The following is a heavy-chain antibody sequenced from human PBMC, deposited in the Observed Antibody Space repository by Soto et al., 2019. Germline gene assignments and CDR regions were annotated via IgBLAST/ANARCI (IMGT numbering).Heavy chain of an antibody. Sequence: QVQLVPSGAEVKKPGSSVKVSCKASGGTFSSYTISWVRQAPGQGHEWMGRIIPILGIANYSQKFQGRVTITAYKSTSTAYMELRSLRSEDTAVYYCATLSTVDCNAVDILGQWTRVTVSA. CDR2: IIPILGIA. D-gene: IGHD2-21*02. CDR1: GGTFSSYT. J-gene: IGHJ3*02. V-gene: IGHV1-69*02. CDR3: ATLSTVDCNAVDI.